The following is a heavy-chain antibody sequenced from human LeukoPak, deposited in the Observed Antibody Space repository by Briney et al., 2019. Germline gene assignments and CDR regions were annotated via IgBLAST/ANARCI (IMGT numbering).Heavy chain of an antibody. CDR3: ARVRTSCFFDY. V-gene: IGHV3-7*03. CDR1: GFTFSSYW. D-gene: IGHD2-2*01. CDR2: IKQDGSEK. J-gene: IGHJ4*02. Sequence: GGSLRLSCAASGFTFSSYWMSWVRQAPGKGLEWVANIKQDGSEKYYVDSVKGRFTIPRDNAKNSLYLQMNSLRAEDTAVYYCARVRTSCFFDYWGQGTLVTVSS.